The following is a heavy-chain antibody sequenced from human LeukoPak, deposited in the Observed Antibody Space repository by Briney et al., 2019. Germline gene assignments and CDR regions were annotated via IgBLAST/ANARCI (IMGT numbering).Heavy chain of an antibody. CDR3: ARARIAVTGTGINLDWLDP. CDR1: GYSISSGSY. J-gene: IGHJ5*02. CDR2: IYHSGST. V-gene: IGHV4-38-2*02. Sequence: PSETLSLTCSVSGYSISSGSYWGWIRQPPGKGLEWIGSIYHSGSTYYNPSLKSRVTISVDTSKNQFSLKLSSVTAADTAVYYCARARIAVTGTGINLDWLDPWGQGTLVTVSS. D-gene: IGHD6-19*01.